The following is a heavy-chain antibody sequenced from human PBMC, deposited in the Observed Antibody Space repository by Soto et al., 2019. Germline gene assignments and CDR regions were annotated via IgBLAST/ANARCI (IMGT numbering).Heavy chain of an antibody. CDR3: ARGRHWFGP. CDR2: ISDNGAI. J-gene: IGHJ5*02. CDR1: GISITSSY. Sequence: PSETLSLTCTVSGISITSSYWNWFRQSPGKGLEWIGQISDNGAINYNPPLESRVTISTDTSNNQVSLTLTTVDAADTAIYFCARGRHWFGPWGQGTLVTVSS. V-gene: IGHV4-59*01.